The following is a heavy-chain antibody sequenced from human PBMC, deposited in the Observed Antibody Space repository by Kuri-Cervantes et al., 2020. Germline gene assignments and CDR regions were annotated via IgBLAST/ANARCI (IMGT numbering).Heavy chain of an antibody. CDR3: ARDLQPKPPNGDFDY. Sequence: GGSLRLSCAASGFTFSSYSMNWVRQAPGKGLEWVSYISSSSSTIYYADSVKGRFTISRDNSKNTLYLQMNSLRAEDTAVYYCARDLQPKPPNGDFDYWGQGTLVTVSS. V-gene: IGHV3-48*01. D-gene: IGHD2-8*01. CDR1: GFTFSSYS. J-gene: IGHJ4*02. CDR2: ISSSSSTI.